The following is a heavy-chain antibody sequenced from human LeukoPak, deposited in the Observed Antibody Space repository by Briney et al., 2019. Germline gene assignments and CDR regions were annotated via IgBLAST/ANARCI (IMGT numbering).Heavy chain of an antibody. CDR2: IYHSGST. D-gene: IGHD2-15*01. J-gene: IGHJ4*02. V-gene: IGHV4-38-2*01. CDR1: GYSISSGYY. Sequence: PSETLSLTCAVSGYSISSGYYCGWIRQPPGKGLEWIGSIYHSGSTYYNPSLKGRVTVSVDTSKNQFSLKLSSVTAADTAVYYCARPAATGYYFDYWGQGTLVTVSS. CDR3: ARPAATGYYFDY.